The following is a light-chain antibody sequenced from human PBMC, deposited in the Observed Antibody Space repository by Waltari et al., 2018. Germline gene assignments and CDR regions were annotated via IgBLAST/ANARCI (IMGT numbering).Light chain of an antibody. CDR2: WAS. J-gene: IGKJ1*01. CDR1: QSVLNKSKNKNY. Sequence: XIVMTQXPDSLAASLXERATINCKSSQSVLNKSKNKNYLAWYQQKPGKPPKLLIYWASTRDFGVPDRFSGSGSGTDFTLTISSLQAEDVAVYYCHQYYTSPRTFGQGTKVEI. CDR3: HQYYTSPRT. V-gene: IGKV4-1*01.